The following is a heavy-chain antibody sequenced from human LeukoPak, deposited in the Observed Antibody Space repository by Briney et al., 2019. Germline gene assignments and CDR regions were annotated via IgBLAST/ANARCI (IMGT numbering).Heavy chain of an antibody. CDR2: ISSSGSTI. J-gene: IGHJ6*02. D-gene: IGHD3-22*01. V-gene: IGHV3-48*03. CDR1: GFTFSSYE. Sequence: VGSLRLSCAASGFTFSSYEMNWVRQAPGKGLEWVSHISSSGSTIYYADSVKGRFTISRDNAKNSLYLQMNSLRAEDTAVYYCARWDSSGYLVRVNYYYGMDVWGQGTTVTVSS. CDR3: ARWDSSGYLVRVNYYYGMDV.